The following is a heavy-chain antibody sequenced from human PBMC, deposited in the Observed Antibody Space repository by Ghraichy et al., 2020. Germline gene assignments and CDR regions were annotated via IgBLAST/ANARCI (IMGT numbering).Heavy chain of an antibody. D-gene: IGHD3-22*01. CDR1: AFTFSSYA. V-gene: IGHV3-23*01. Sequence: GGSLRLSCAASAFTFSSYAMTWVRQAPGKGLEWVSTIRGSGSSTYYTDSVKGRITISRDNSKNTLYLQMNSLRAEDTAVYYCAKDRDYYDSSGYYFNAFDIWGQGTLVTVSS. CDR3: AKDRDYYDSSGYYFNAFDI. CDR2: IRGSGSST. J-gene: IGHJ3*02.